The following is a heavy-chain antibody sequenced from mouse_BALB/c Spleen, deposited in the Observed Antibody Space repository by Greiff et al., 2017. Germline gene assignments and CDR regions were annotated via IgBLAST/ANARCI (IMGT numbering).Heavy chain of an antibody. V-gene: IGHV1-55*01. J-gene: IGHJ3*01. CDR1: GYNFTSYW. Sequence: QVHVKQPGAELVKPGTSVKLSCKASGYNFTSYWINWVKLRPGQGLEWIGDIYPGSGSTNYNEKFKSKATLTVDTSSSTAYMELSILASEDAALYYCAIYYGKGGWFAYWGQGTLVTVAA. CDR2: IYPGSGST. D-gene: IGHD2-1*01. CDR3: AIYYGKGGWFAY.